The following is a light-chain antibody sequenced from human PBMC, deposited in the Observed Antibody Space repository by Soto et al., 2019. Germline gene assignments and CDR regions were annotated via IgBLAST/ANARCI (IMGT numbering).Light chain of an antibody. CDR2: MGS. Sequence: DIVMTQSPLSLPVTPGEPASISCRSSQSLLHTDVNKYLDWILQKPGQSPQLLIYMGSIRASGDNNTFSSSCSDTDFTLDISREEAEDVPSYYCMQSLQAPLTFGQGTRLEMK. J-gene: IGKJ5*01. CDR1: QSLLHTDVNKY. V-gene: IGKV2-28*01. CDR3: MQSLQAPLT.